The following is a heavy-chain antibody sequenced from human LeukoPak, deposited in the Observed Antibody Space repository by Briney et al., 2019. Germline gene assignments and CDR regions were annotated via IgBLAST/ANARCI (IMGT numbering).Heavy chain of an antibody. CDR3: ARLFSYYDFWSGLDY. CDR1: GGSMSGYY. J-gene: IGHJ4*02. D-gene: IGHD3-3*01. CDR2: IYYSGTI. Sequence: SETLSLTCTVSGGSMSGYYWSWIRQSPGKGLEWIAYIYYSGTINYNPYLKSQATISVDTSKNQFSLKLSSVTAADTAVYYCARLFSYYDFWSGLDYWGQGTLVTVSS. V-gene: IGHV4-59*01.